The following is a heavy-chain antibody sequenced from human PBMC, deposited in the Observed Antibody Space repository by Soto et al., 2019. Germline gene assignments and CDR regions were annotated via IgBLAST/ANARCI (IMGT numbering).Heavy chain of an antibody. CDR1: GFTFSSYS. D-gene: IGHD4-17*01. CDR2: ISSSSSYI. Sequence: SLRLSCAASGFTFSSYSMNWVRQAPGKGLEWVSSISSSSSYIYYADSVKGRFTISRDNAKNSLYLQMNSLRAEDTAVYYCARDRTGGDNAFDIWGQGTMVTVSS. J-gene: IGHJ3*02. V-gene: IGHV3-21*01. CDR3: ARDRTGGDNAFDI.